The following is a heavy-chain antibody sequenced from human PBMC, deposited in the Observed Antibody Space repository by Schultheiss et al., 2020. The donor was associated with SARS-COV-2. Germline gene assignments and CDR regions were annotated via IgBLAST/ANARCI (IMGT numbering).Heavy chain of an antibody. D-gene: IGHD5-24*01. CDR1: GFTFDDYG. CDR3: ARDGRDGYNDY. Sequence: GGSLRLSCAASGFTFDDYGMSWVRQAPGKGLVWVSRINSDGSSTSYADSVKGRFTISRDNAKNTLYLQMNSLRAEDTAVYYCARDGRDGYNDYWGQGTLVTVSS. V-gene: IGHV3-74*01. J-gene: IGHJ4*02. CDR2: INSDGSST.